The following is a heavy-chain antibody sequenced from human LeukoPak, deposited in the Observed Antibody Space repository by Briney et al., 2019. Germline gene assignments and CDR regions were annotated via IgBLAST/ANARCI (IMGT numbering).Heavy chain of an antibody. D-gene: IGHD3-22*01. V-gene: IGHV1-2*02. J-gene: IGHJ5*02. CDR3: AKAHGTYYYDSSGRNWFDP. CDR1: GYIFTGYY. CDR2: INPNSGGT. Sequence: ASVKVSCKASGYIFTGYYLHWVPQAPGQGLEWMGWINPNSGGTNYAQKFQGRVTMTRDTSISTAYMELSRLRSDDTAVYYCAKAHGTYYYDSSGRNWFDPWGQGALVTVSS.